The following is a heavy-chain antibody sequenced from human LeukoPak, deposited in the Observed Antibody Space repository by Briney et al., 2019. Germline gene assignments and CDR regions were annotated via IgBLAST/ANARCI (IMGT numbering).Heavy chain of an antibody. J-gene: IGHJ4*02. CDR1: GISFSDHY. V-gene: IGHV3-11*01. Sequence: GGSLRLSCTASGISFSDHYMTWMRQATGKGPEWISYITSSGRSTDYADSVKGRFIISRDNAMNSLFLQMSSLRVDDTAVYYCTRDPDYGDPDWGQGTLVTVSS. CDR2: ITSSGRST. CDR3: TRDPDYGDPD. D-gene: IGHD2-21*01.